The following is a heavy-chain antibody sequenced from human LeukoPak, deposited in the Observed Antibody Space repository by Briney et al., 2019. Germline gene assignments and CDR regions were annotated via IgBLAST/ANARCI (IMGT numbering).Heavy chain of an antibody. Sequence: SVKVSCKASGGTFSSYAISWVRQAPGQGLEWMGRIIPILGIANYAQKFQGRVTITADKSTSTAYMELSSLRSEDTAVYYCARSGGWELLRGYYFDYWGQGTLVIVSS. CDR1: GGTFSSYA. CDR2: IIPILGIA. V-gene: IGHV1-69*04. J-gene: IGHJ4*02. CDR3: ARSGGWELLRGYYFDY. D-gene: IGHD1-26*01.